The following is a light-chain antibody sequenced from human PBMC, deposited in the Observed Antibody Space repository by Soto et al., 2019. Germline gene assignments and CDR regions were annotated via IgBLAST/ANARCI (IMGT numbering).Light chain of an antibody. Sequence: DIQMTQSPSTLSASVGDRVTITCRASQSIGRWSAWYQQKPGKAPKVLIYDASTLKSGVPSRFSGSGSGTDFTLTISSLQPDDFAIYYCQQYNSYWTFXQGTKVDIK. CDR2: DAS. CDR3: QQYNSYWT. CDR1: QSIGRW. J-gene: IGKJ1*01. V-gene: IGKV1-5*01.